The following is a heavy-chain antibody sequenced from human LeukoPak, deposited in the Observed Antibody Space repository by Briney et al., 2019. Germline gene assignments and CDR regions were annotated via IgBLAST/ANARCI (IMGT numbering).Heavy chain of an antibody. Sequence: PGGSLRLSCAASGFSFSIYGMSWVRQTPGKGLEWVSGISGSGGNTYYTDSVKGRFTISRDNTKNTLYLQMNSLRAEDTAVYYCATHIWFGENNWFDPWGQGTLVTVSS. D-gene: IGHD3-10*01. CDR2: ISGSGGNT. CDR1: GFSFSIYG. V-gene: IGHV3-23*01. CDR3: ATHIWFGENNWFDP. J-gene: IGHJ5*02.